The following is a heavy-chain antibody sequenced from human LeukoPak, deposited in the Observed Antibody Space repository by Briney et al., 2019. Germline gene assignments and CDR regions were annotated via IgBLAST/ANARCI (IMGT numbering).Heavy chain of an antibody. CDR3: GRHQTMYYGMDV. V-gene: IGHV4-39*01. J-gene: IGHJ6*02. CDR2: IFYSGST. D-gene: IGHD4/OR15-4a*01. CDR1: GGAISSSSYY. Sequence: KSSETLSLTCTVSGGAISSSSYYWGGIRQPPGKGLEWFGSIFYSGSTYYNPSLKSRVTMSVDTYKNQFSLKLSSVTAADAAMYYCGRHQTMYYGMDVWGQGTAVTVSS.